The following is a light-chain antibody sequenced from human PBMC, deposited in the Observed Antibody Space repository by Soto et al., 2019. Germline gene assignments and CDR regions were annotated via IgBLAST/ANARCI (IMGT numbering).Light chain of an antibody. V-gene: IGKV3-11*01. CDR2: DAS. CDR1: QSVSSY. Sequence: EIVLTQSPSTLSLSPGERATLSFMASQSVSSYLAWYQQKPGQAPRLLIYDASNRATGVPARFSGSGSGTDFTLTISSLEPEDFAVYYCQQRGNWPPINFGQGTRLEIK. CDR3: QQRGNWPPIN. J-gene: IGKJ5*01.